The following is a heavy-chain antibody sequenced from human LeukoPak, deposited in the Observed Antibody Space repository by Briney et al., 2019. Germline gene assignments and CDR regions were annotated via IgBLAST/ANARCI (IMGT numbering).Heavy chain of an antibody. Sequence: GGSLRLSCAASGFTFDDYGINWVRQAPGKGLEWVSGINWNGGSTSYADTVKGRFTISRDNAKNSLYLQMNSLRVEGTALYYCARGSHYYDSSGYYLAYWGQGTLVTVSS. V-gene: IGHV3-20*04. CDR2: INWNGGST. J-gene: IGHJ4*02. D-gene: IGHD3-22*01. CDR3: ARGSHYYDSSGYYLAY. CDR1: GFTFDDYG.